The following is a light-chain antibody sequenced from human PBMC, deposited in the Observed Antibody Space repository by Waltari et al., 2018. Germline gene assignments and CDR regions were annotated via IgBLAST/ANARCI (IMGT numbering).Light chain of an antibody. Sequence: QSALTQPPSASGSPGQSVTISCTGTSSDVGGYNYVSWYQQHPGKAPKLLIYDVTKRPSGVPDRFSASKSCDTASLTVSGLQAEDEADYYCSSFTARTNVVFGGGTKLTVL. J-gene: IGLJ2*01. CDR3: SSFTARTNVV. V-gene: IGLV2-8*01. CDR2: DVT. CDR1: SSDVGGYNY.